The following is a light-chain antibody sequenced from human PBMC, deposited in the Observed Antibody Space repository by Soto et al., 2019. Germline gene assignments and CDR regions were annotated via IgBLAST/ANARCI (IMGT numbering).Light chain of an antibody. CDR3: EQYSNSPRT. CDR2: GIF. Sequence: ENVLTQSPGTLSLSPGERVTISCRATQTISSDYLAWYQQKPGQAPRLLIYGIFNRATGIPDRFSASGSGTDFTLTISRLEPEDFAVYYCEQYSNSPRTFGQGTKVEIK. CDR1: QTISSDY. J-gene: IGKJ1*01. V-gene: IGKV3-20*01.